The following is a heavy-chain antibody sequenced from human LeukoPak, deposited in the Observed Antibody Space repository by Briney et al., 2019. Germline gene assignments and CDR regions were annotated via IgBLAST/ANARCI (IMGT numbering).Heavy chain of an antibody. J-gene: IGHJ4*02. CDR1: GGSISNYY. CDR2: IYYGGST. Sequence: PSETLSLTCTVSGGSISNYYWTWIRQPPGKGLEWTGYIYYGGSTNYNPSLKSRVTISVDTSKNQFSLKLSSVTAADTAVYYCARASLVAAPLDCWGQGTLVTVSS. CDR3: ARASLVAAPLDC. D-gene: IGHD2-15*01. V-gene: IGHV4-59*01.